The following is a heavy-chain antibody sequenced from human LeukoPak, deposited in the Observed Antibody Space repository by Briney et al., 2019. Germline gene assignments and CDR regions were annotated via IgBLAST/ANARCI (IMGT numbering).Heavy chain of an antibody. CDR3: ARISYYDSSGYYYVGPIYAFDI. Sequence: GESLKISCKGSGYNFTNYWIGWVRQMPGKGLEWMGIIYPGDSDTGYSPSFQGQVTISADKSISTAYLQWSSLKASDTAMYYCARISYYDSSGYYYVGPIYAFDIWSQGTMVTVSS. D-gene: IGHD3-22*01. CDR1: GYNFTNYW. V-gene: IGHV5-51*01. J-gene: IGHJ3*02. CDR2: IYPGDSDT.